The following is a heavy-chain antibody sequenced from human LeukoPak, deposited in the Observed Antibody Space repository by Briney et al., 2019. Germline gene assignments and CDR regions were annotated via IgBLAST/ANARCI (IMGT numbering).Heavy chain of an antibody. Sequence: GRSLRPSRAASASTFTGYATHSVRQAPGEGLEWVAVISEGGTNKSYADSVKGRFTVSRDNTKNTLYLQMNSLRAEDTAVYYCARDLGEVAYCSGGTCRFDYWGQGTLVTVSS. V-gene: IGHV3-30-3*01. CDR1: ASTFTGYA. J-gene: IGHJ4*02. CDR2: ISEGGTNK. CDR3: ARDLGEVAYCSGGTCRFDY. D-gene: IGHD2-15*01.